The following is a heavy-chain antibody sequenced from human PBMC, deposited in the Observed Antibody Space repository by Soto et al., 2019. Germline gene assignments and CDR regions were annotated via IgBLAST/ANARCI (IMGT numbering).Heavy chain of an antibody. CDR2: IYYSGST. Sequence: SETLSLTCTASGGSVSSGSSYWSWIRQPPGKGLEWIGYIYYSGSTNYNPSLKSRVTISVDTSKNQFSLKLSSVTAADTAVYYCAREHYGDYKYYYYYGMDVWGQGTTVTVSS. CDR1: GGSVSSGSSY. D-gene: IGHD4-17*01. CDR3: AREHYGDYKYYYYYGMDV. V-gene: IGHV4-61*01. J-gene: IGHJ6*02.